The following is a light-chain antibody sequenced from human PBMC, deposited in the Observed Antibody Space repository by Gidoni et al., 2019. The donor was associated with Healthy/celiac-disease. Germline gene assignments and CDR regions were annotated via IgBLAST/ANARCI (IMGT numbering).Light chain of an antibody. V-gene: IGKV2-28*01. J-gene: IGKJ1*01. CDR1: QSLLHSNGYNY. CDR2: LGS. CDR3: MQALQTPWT. Sequence: DIVMTQSPLSLPVTPGEPASISCRSSQSLLHSNGYNYFDWYLQKPGQSPQLLIYLGSNRDSGVPDRFSGSGSGTDFTLTISSVEAEDVGVYYCMQALQTPWTFGQGTKVEIK.